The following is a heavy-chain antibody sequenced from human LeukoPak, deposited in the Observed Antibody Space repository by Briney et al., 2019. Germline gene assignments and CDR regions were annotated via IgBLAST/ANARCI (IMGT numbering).Heavy chain of an antibody. CDR3: TRGDRGYAESLY. J-gene: IGHJ4*02. CDR2: IKQDGSER. D-gene: IGHD5-12*01. V-gene: IGHV3-7*02. CDR1: GFTFSSYW. Sequence: GGSLRLSCAASGFTFSSYWMSWVRQAPGKGLEWVANIKQDGSERYYVDSVRGRFTISRGNAKNSLYLQMHSLRAEDTAVYYCTRGDRGYAESLYWGRGTLVTVSS.